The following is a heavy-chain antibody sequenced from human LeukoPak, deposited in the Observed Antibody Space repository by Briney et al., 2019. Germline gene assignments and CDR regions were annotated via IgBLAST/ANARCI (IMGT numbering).Heavy chain of an antibody. CDR1: GFTFSSYA. CDR2: ISGSGGST. D-gene: IGHD2-15*01. V-gene: IGHV3-23*01. Sequence: GGSLRLSCAASGFTFSSYAMSWVRQAPGKGLEWVSAISGSGGSTYYADSVKGRFTISRDNAKNSLYLQMNSLRAEDTAVYYCARVTYSMATLFDYWGQGTLVTVSS. J-gene: IGHJ4*01. CDR3: ARVTYSMATLFDY.